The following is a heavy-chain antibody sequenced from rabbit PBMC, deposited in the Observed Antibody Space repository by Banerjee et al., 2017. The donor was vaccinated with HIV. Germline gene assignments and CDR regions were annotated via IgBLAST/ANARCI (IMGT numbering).Heavy chain of an antibody. J-gene: IGHJ4*01. V-gene: IGHV1S45*01. CDR2: IYTASSTT. Sequence: QEQLEESGGDLVQPEGSLTLTCTASGFSFNSGYWLSWVRQAPGKGLEWIARIYTASSTTQYASWAKGRFTISKTSSTTVTLQMTSLTAADTATYFCAREDNRVRSLVNLWGPGTLVTVS. CDR3: AREDNRVRSLVNL. CDR1: GFSFNSGYW. D-gene: IGHD3-3*01.